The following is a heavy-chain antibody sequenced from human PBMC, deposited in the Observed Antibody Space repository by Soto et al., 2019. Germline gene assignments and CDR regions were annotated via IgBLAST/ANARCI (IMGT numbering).Heavy chain of an antibody. J-gene: IGHJ4*02. CDR1: GGTFSSYT. CDR2: IIPILGIA. D-gene: IGHD4-17*01. Sequence: QVQLVQSGAEVKKPGSSVKVSCKASGGTFSSYTISWVRQAPGQGLEWMGRIIPILGIANYAQKFQGRVTITADKSTSTAYMELSSLRSEDTAVYYCARGGVYGGNPFDYWGQGTLVTVSS. V-gene: IGHV1-69*02. CDR3: ARGGVYGGNPFDY.